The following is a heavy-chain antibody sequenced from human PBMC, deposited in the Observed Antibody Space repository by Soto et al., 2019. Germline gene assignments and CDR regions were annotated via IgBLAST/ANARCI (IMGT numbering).Heavy chain of an antibody. Sequence: NPSEPLSLTCAVYGGSFSGYYWSWIRQPPGKGLEWIGEINHSGSTNYNPSLKSRVTISVDTSKNQFSLKLSSVTAADTAVYYCARLADSSGYSWVFSTTNSYYFDYWGQGTLVTAAS. V-gene: IGHV4-34*01. CDR3: ARLADSSGYSWVFSTTNSYYFDY. J-gene: IGHJ4*02. D-gene: IGHD3-22*01. CDR1: GGSFSGYY. CDR2: INHSGST.